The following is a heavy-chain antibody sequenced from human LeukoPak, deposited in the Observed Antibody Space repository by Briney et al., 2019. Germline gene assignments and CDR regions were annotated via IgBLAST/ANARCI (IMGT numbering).Heavy chain of an antibody. Sequence: GGTPRLPSEASGFTSSSYGMSWVRQAPGQGLGWVSAMSGSGDRTDYADSVKARFTISRDNSKNTLYLQMNSLRVEDTAVYFCAKNLGYDYVWGEGNLYDYWGQGILVTVSS. CDR2: MSGSGDRT. D-gene: IGHD3-16*01. CDR3: AKNLGYDYVWGEGNLYDY. CDR1: GFTSSSYG. J-gene: IGHJ4*02. V-gene: IGHV3-23*01.